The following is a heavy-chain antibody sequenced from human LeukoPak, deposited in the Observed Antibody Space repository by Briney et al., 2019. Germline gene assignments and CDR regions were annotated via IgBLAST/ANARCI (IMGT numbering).Heavy chain of an antibody. CDR2: ISYDGSNK. J-gene: IGHJ6*02. V-gene: IGHV3-30-3*01. CDR1: GFTFSDYY. D-gene: IGHD4-17*01. CDR3: ARDRNGYGDSGGLYYYGMDV. Sequence: GGSLRLSCAASGFTFSDYYMSWIRQAPGKGLEWVAVISYDGSNKYYADSVKGRFTISRDNSKNTLYLQMNSLRAEDTAVYYCARDRNGYGDSGGLYYYGMDVWGQGTTVTVSS.